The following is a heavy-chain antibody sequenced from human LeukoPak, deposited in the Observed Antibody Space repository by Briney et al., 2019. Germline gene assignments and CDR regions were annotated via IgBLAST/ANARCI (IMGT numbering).Heavy chain of an antibody. CDR2: INPNSGGT. CDR3: AIQLPGNYDFWSGYYISNWFDP. Sequence: ASVKVSCKASGYTFTGYYMHWVRQAPGQGLEWMGWINPNSGGTNYAQKFQGRVTMTRDTSISTAYMELSRLRSDDTAVYYCAIQLPGNYDFWSGYYISNWFDPWGQGTLVTVSS. J-gene: IGHJ5*02. D-gene: IGHD3-3*01. V-gene: IGHV1-2*02. CDR1: GYTFTGYY.